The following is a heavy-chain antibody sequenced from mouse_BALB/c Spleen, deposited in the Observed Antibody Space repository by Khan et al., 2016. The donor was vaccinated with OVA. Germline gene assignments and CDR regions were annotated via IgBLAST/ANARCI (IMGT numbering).Heavy chain of an antibody. D-gene: IGHD2-14*01. CDR2: INPSTGYT. Sequence: VQLQESGAELAKPGASVKMSCKASGYTFTSYWMHWVKQRPGQGLEWIGYINPSTGYTEYNQKFKDKATLTADKSSSTAYMQLSSLTSEDSAVYYCSRPDRYDGFAYWGQGTLVTVSA. CDR1: GYTFTSYW. J-gene: IGHJ3*01. V-gene: IGHV1-7*01. CDR3: SRPDRYDGFAY.